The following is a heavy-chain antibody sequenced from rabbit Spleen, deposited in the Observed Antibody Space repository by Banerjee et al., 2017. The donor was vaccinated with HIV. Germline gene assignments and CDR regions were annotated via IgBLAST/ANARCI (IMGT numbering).Heavy chain of an antibody. D-gene: IGHD6-1*01. CDR3: VREAGYGGYGDANL. V-gene: IGHV1S7*01. Sequence: QLVESGGGLVQPGGSLKLSCKASGFTLSSYWMNWVRQAPGKGLEWIGYIDPIFGTTAYASWVNGRFTISSHNAQNTLYLQLNSLTAADTATYFCVREAGYGGYGDANLWGPGTLVT. CDR2: IDPIFGTT. CDR1: GFTLSSYW. J-gene: IGHJ4*01.